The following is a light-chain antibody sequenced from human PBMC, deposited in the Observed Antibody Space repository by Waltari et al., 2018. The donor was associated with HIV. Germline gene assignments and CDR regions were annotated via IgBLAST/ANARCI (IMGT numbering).Light chain of an antibody. CDR3: NEYPTSGTRHVV. CDR1: SRDVGGYNY. J-gene: IGLJ2*01. V-gene: IGLV2-14*03. Sequence: QSALTQPASVSGSPGQSITIPCTGTSRDVGGYNYASWYQHHPGKAPKLMISDVSNRASGCVNPIAGAKSGTSAALSIYGLQSGDDAEYYCNEYPTSGTRHVVFGGGTKLTVL. CDR2: DVS.